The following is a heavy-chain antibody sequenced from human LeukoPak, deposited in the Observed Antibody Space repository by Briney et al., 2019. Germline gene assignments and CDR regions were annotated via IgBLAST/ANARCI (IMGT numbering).Heavy chain of an antibody. CDR2: ISRSSSYI. CDR3: ARGSTVVRGVSPAGDY. CDR1: GFTFSSYT. J-gene: IGHJ4*02. V-gene: IGHV3-21*01. Sequence: GGSLRLSCAASGFTFSSYTMNCVRQAPGKGLEWVSSISRSSSYIYYADSMKGRFTISRDNAKNSLDLQMHSLRAEDTAVYYCARGSTVVRGVSPAGDYWGQGTLVTVSS. D-gene: IGHD3-10*01.